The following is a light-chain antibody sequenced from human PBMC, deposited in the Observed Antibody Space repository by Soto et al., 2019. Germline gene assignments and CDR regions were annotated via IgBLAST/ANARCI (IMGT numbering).Light chain of an antibody. Sequence: QSVLTQPPSASGAPGQRVTISCSGSNSNIGTTTVNWYQHVPGTAPKLLIYSSSQRPSGVPDRFSGSRSGTSASLAISGLQSEDEADYYRAAWDDSLNAVVFGGGTKVTVL. CDR2: SSS. J-gene: IGLJ2*01. CDR1: NSNIGTTT. V-gene: IGLV1-44*01. CDR3: AAWDDSLNAVV.